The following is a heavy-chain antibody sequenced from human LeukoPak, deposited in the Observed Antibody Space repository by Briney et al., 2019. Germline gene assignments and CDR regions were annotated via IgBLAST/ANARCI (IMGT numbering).Heavy chain of an antibody. J-gene: IGHJ6*03. CDR3: ARLGVRGVIQLYYYYMDV. CDR2: INHSGST. Sequence: SETLSLTCAVYGGSFSGYYWSWIRQPPGKGLEWIGEINHSGSTNYNPSLKSRVTISVDTSKNQFSLKLSSVTAADTAVYYCARLGVRGVIQLYYYYMDVWGKGTAVTISS. D-gene: IGHD3-10*01. CDR1: GGSFSGYY. V-gene: IGHV4-34*01.